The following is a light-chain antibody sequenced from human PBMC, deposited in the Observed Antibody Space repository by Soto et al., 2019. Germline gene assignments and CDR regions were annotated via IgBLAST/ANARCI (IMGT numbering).Light chain of an antibody. CDR1: SSDVGSYNL. CDR3: CSYAGSSTLFYV. Sequence: QSALTHPASVSGSPGQSITISCTGTSSDVGSYNLVSWYQQHPGKAPKLMIYEGSKRPSGVSNRSSGSKSGNTASLTISGIQAEDEADYYCCSYAGSSTLFYVLGTGTKVTVL. J-gene: IGLJ1*01. CDR2: EGS. V-gene: IGLV2-23*01.